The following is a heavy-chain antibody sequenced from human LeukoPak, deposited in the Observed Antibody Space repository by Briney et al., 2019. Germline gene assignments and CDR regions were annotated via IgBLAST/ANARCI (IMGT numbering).Heavy chain of an antibody. CDR3: ARQADSSGYYYGYYYYMDV. J-gene: IGHJ6*03. D-gene: IGHD3-22*01. V-gene: IGHV4-39*01. CDR2: SYYSGST. Sequence: KASETLSLTCTVSGGSISSSSYYWGWIRQPPGKGLEWIGSSYYSGSTYYNPSLKSRATISVDTSKNQFSLKLSSVTAADTAVYYCARQADSSGYYYGYYYYMDVWGKGTTVTVSS. CDR1: GGSISSSSYY.